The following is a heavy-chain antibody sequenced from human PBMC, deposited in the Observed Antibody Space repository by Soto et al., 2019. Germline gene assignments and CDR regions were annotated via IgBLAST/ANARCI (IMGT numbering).Heavy chain of an antibody. CDR2: ARNKARSYSI. J-gene: IGHJ4*02. D-gene: IGHD3-16*01. CDR3: AGVRWGDVDY. Sequence: EVQLVESGGGLVQPGGSLRLSCAASGFSFSDHYMDWVRQAPGKGLEWDGRARNKARSYSIEYAASVKGRFTISRDDSKNSVYLQMNSLETEDTAVYYCAGVRWGDVDYWGQGTLVTVSS. CDR1: GFSFSDHY. V-gene: IGHV3-72*01.